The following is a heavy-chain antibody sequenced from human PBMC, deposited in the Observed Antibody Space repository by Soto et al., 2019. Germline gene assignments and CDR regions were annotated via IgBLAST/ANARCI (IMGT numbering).Heavy chain of an antibody. D-gene: IGHD5-12*01. Sequence: SVKVSCKASGCTFSSYAISCVRQAPGQVLEWMGGIIPIFGTANYAQRFQGRVTITADESTSTAYMELSSLRSEDTAVYYCAREMSGYDNPSYYYGMDVWGQGTTVTVSS. J-gene: IGHJ6*02. CDR3: AREMSGYDNPSYYYGMDV. CDR2: IIPIFGTA. V-gene: IGHV1-69*13. CDR1: GCTFSSYA.